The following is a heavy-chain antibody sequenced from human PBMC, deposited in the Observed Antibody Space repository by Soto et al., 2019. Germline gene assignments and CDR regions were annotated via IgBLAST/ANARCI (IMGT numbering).Heavy chain of an antibody. V-gene: IGHV5-51*01. D-gene: IGHD2-21*01. CDR1: WYSFPSHW. CDR3: ARGIVVVNVTNAFDI. CDR2: IYPGDSDT. Sequence: GGSPKISRKGFWYSFPSHWIGWGGQVPGKGLEWMGIIYPGDSDTRCSPSFQGQVTISVDKSISTAYLHWSRLKAPDTAMYYCARGIVVVNVTNAFDIWGQGTMVTVSS. J-gene: IGHJ3*02.